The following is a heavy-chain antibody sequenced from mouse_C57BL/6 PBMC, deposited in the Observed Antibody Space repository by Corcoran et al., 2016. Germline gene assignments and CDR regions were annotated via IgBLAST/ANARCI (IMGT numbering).Heavy chain of an antibody. D-gene: IGHD1-1*01. CDR2: INPNNGGT. V-gene: IGHV1-26*01. CDR3: ARKDYGSSYPWDFDV. J-gene: IGHJ1*03. Sequence: EVQLQQSGPELVKPGASVKISCKASGYTFTDYYMNWVKQSHGKSLEWIGDINPNNGGTSYNQKFKGKATLTVDKSSSTAYMELRSLTPEDSAVYYCARKDYGSSYPWDFDVWGTGTTVTVSS. CDR1: GYTFTDYY.